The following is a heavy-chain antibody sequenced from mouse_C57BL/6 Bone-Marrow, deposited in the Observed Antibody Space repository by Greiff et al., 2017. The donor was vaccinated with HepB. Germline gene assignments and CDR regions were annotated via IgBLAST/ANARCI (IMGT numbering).Heavy chain of an antibody. CDR2: IDPNSGGT. CDR3: ASPNYYGSSPYYFDY. J-gene: IGHJ2*01. D-gene: IGHD1-1*01. Sequence: QVQLKQPGAELVKPGASVKLSCKASGYTFTSYWMHWVKQRPGRGLEWIGRIDPNSGGTKYNEKFKSKATLTVDKPSSTAYMQLSSLTSEDSAVYYCASPNYYGSSPYYFDYWGQGTTLTVSS. CDR1: GYTFTSYW. V-gene: IGHV1-72*01.